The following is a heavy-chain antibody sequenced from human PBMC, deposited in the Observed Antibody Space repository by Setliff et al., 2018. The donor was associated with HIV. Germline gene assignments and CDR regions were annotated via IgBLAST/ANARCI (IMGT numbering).Heavy chain of an antibody. CDR3: ARDSLPYYYGSGTDSFDV. D-gene: IGHD3-10*01. CDR2: INGGNGDT. Sequence: ASVKVSCKASGYTFTSYAINWVRQAPGQSLEWMAWINGGNGDTKYSQKFQGRVTVTGDTSAITAYMELSDLRSEDTAVYYCARDSLPYYYGSGTDSFDVWGQGTMVTVSS. CDR1: GYTFTSYA. V-gene: IGHV1-3*01. J-gene: IGHJ3*01.